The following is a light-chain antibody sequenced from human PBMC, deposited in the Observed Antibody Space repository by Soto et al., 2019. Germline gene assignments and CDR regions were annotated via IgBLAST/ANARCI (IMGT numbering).Light chain of an antibody. Sequence: DLQMTQSPSSLSAAVGDRVTITCRASQTVTNYLNWYQQKPGKAPKLLIYGATSLQSGVSSRFSGSESGTDFTLTIRSLQPEDSAIYYCQQSYRYPWTFGQGTKVEIK. CDR1: QTVTNY. J-gene: IGKJ1*01. CDR3: QQSYRYPWT. V-gene: IGKV1-39*01. CDR2: GAT.